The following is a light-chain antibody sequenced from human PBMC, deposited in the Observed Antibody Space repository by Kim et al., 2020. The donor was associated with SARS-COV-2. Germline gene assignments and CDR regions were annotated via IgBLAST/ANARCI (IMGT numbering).Light chain of an antibody. CDR1: SLRSYY. CDR3: NSRDRSGNHMV. Sequence: LGQTVRITCQGDSLRSYYASWYQQKPRQAPVLLIYGNDNQPSGLLDRFSDASSGNTASLTITGAQAEDEADYYCNSRDRSGNHMVFGGGTQLTVL. V-gene: IGLV3-19*01. CDR2: GND. J-gene: IGLJ3*02.